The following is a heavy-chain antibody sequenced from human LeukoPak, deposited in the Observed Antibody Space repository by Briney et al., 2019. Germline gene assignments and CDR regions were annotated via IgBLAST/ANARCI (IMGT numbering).Heavy chain of an antibody. D-gene: IGHD6-19*01. CDR1: GGSFSSYY. J-gene: IGHJ6*02. Sequence: KPSETLSLTCTVSGGSFSSYYWTWIRQPPGKGLEWIGYIYYSGSTNYNPSLKSRVTISVDTSKNQFSLKLSSVTAADTAVYYCARSQEPQWLAYYYGMDVWGQGTTVTVSS. V-gene: IGHV4-59*08. CDR3: ARSQEPQWLAYYYGMDV. CDR2: IYYSGST.